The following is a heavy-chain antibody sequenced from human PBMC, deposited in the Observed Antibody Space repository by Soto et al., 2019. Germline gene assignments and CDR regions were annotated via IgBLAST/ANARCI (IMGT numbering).Heavy chain of an antibody. J-gene: IGHJ6*03. D-gene: IGHD3-9*01. CDR2: IYYSGST. CDR3: ARHWGTGYPEHVYYYYYMDV. Sequence: SETLSLTCTVSGGSISSYYWSWIRQPPGKGLEWIGYIYYSGSTNYNPSLKSRVTISVDTSKNQFSLKLSSVTAADTAVYYCARHWGTGYPEHVYYYYYMDVWGKGTTVTVSS. CDR1: GGSISSYY. V-gene: IGHV4-59*08.